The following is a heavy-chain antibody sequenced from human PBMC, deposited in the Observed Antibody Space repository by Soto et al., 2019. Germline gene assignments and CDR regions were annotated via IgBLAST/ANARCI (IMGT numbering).Heavy chain of an antibody. D-gene: IGHD2-2*01. J-gene: IGHJ6*02. CDR2: MSSGSSDK. V-gene: IGHV3-21*06. CDR3: VRLDCSGTSCYLCGLDV. CDR1: GFTFTSST. Sequence: MQLVESGGGLVKPGGSLSLSCAASGFTFTSSTMKWVRQAPGTRLEWVTSMSSGSSDKDYADSVRGRFNISSDGAKNSVYRQLKGQRADVSSVYYCVRLDCSGTSCYLCGLDVWGQGTGVTVSS.